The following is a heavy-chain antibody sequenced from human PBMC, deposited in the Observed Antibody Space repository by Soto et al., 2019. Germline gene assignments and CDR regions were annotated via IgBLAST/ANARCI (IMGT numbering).Heavy chain of an antibody. V-gene: IGHV3-9*01. CDR1: GFTFDDYA. CDR2: ISWNSGSI. D-gene: IGHD3-16*01. CDR3: AKDIGGTVDY. J-gene: IGHJ4*02. Sequence: LRLSCAASGFTFDDYAMHWVRQAPGKGLEWVSGISWNSGSIGYADSVKGRFTISRDNAKNSLYLQMNSLRAEDTALYYCAKDIGGTVDYWGQGTLVTVSS.